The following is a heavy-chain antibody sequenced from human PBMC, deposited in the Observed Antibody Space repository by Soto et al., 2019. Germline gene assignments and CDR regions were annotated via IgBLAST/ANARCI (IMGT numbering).Heavy chain of an antibody. V-gene: IGHV1-18*01. Sequence: GASVKVSCKASGYTFTSYGISWVRQAPGQGLEWMGWISAYNGNTNYAQKLQGRVTMTTDTSTSTAYMELSSLISDDTAVYYCARLKLAFIAAAGTDYWGQGTLVTVSS. CDR1: GYTFTSYG. CDR3: ARLKLAFIAAAGTDY. D-gene: IGHD6-13*01. CDR2: ISAYNGNT. J-gene: IGHJ4*02.